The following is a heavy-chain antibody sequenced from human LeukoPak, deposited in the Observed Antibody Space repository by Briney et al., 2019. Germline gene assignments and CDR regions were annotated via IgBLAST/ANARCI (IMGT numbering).Heavy chain of an antibody. J-gene: IGHJ4*02. Sequence: SETLSLTCTVSGGSISSYYRSWIRQPPGKGLEWIGYIYYSGSTNYNPSLKSRVTISVDTSKNQFSLKLSSVTAADTAVYYCARDGGGFDYWGQGTLVTVSS. CDR2: IYYSGST. D-gene: IGHD3-16*01. CDR3: ARDGGGFDY. V-gene: IGHV4-59*01. CDR1: GGSISSYY.